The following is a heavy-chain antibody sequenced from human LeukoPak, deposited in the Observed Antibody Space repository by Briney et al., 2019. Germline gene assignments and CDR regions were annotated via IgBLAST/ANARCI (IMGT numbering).Heavy chain of an antibody. CDR1: GGSISSYY. V-gene: IGHV4-59*01. CDR3: ARNRNRYCSSTSCYKSSNWFDP. CDR2: IYYSGST. Sequence: PSETLSLTCTVSGGSISSYYWSWIRQPPGKGLEWIGYIYYSGSTNYNPSLKSRVTIPVDTSKNQFSLKLSSVTAADTAVYYCARNRNRYCSSTSCYKSSNWFDPWGQGTLVTVSS. J-gene: IGHJ5*02. D-gene: IGHD2-2*02.